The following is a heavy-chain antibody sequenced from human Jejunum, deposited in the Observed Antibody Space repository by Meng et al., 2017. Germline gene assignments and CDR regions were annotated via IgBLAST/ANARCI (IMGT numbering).Heavy chain of an antibody. Sequence: GQVVESGGGVVQSGKSLGLSGAASGFVFSDSGMHWVRQPPGKGLEWVAMIWYDGTKKYYTESLKGRFTISRDNSKNTVSLEMDSLRAEDTAIYYCARGTHYSDYVLDHWGQGTLVTVSS. CDR3: ARGTHYSDYVLDH. V-gene: IGHV3-33*01. CDR1: GFVFSDSG. J-gene: IGHJ4*02. CDR2: IWYDGTKK. D-gene: IGHD4-11*01.